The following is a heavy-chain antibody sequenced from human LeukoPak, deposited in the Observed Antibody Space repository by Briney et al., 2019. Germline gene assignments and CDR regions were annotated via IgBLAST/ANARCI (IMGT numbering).Heavy chain of an antibody. CDR3: ARDRAVYGGDYRIAFDI. J-gene: IGHJ3*02. D-gene: IGHD4-23*01. V-gene: IGHV3-7*01. CDR1: GFTFSNYW. CDR2: IKQDGSEK. Sequence: GGSLRLSCAASGFTFSNYWISWVRQAPGKGLEWLANIKQDGSEKYYVDSVKGRFTISRDNAKNSVHLQMNSLRAEDTAVYYCARDRAVYGGDYRIAFDIWGQGTMVTVSS.